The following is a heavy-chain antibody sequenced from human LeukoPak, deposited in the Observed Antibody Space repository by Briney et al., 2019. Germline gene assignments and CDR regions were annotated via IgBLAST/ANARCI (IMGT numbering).Heavy chain of an antibody. CDR1: GFTFDDYA. CDR2: ISWNSGSI. V-gene: IGHV3-9*01. D-gene: IGHD6-19*01. CDR3: AKGSSGWYQDAFDI. Sequence: GGSLRLSCAASGFTFDDYAMHWVRQAAGKGMGWVLGISWNSGSIGYADSVKGRFTISRDNAKNSLYLQMNILRAEDTALYYCAKGSSGWYQDAFDIWGQGTMVTVSS. J-gene: IGHJ3*02.